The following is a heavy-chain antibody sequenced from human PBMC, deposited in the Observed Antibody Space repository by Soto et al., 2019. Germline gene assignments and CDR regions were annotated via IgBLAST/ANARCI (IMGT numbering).Heavy chain of an antibody. D-gene: IGHD2-21*02. V-gene: IGHV1-69*01. J-gene: IGHJ5*02. CDR1: GGTFSSYA. CDR3: ARESGRGDSKLTAGNWFDP. Sequence: QVQLVQSGAEVKKPGSSVKVSCKASGGTFSSYAISWVRQAPGQGLEWMGGIIPIFGTANYAQKFQGRVTITADESTSTAYMELSSLRSEDTAVYYCARESGRGDSKLTAGNWFDPWGQGTLVTVSS. CDR2: IIPIFGTA.